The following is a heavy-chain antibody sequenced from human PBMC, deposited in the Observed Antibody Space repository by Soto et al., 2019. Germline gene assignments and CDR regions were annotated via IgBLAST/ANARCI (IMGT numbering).Heavy chain of an antibody. CDR1: GYTFATYG. CDR2: ISAYNGNT. J-gene: IGHJ4*02. D-gene: IGHD3-9*01. Sequence: QVQLVQSGAEVKKPGASVKVSCKASGYTFATYGISWVRQAPGEGLEWMGWISAYNGNTNYAQKVQGRVTLTTDTSTRTAYMELTSRRSDATAVYYCARLDDFAWWAAFDYWGQGTLVTVS. CDR3: ARLDDFAWWAAFDY. V-gene: IGHV1-18*01.